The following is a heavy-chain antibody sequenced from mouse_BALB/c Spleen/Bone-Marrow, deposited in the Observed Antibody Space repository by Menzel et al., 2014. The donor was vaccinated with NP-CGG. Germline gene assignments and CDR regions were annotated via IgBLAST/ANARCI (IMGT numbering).Heavy chain of an antibody. CDR2: IDPSNSES. CDR3: ARLDGNYRNYFDY. Sequence: VQLQESGPELVRPGTSVKMSCKASGYTFTSYWTHWVKPRPGQGLEWIGMIDPSNSESRLNQKFKDKATLNVDKSSNTAYMQLSSLTSEDSAVYYCARLDGNYRNYFDYWGQGTSLTVSS. CDR1: GYTFTSYW. D-gene: IGHD2-1*01. J-gene: IGHJ2*02. V-gene: IGHV1-59*01.